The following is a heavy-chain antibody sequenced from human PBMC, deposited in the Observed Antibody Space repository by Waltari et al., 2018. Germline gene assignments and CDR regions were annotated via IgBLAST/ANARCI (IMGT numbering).Heavy chain of an antibody. Sequence: EVQLVESGGGLVQPGGSLRLSCVASGFTFSSYSMQWARQAPAKGLEWFSYISSSSTINYADSVKGRFTISRDSPKDSLYLQMNSLRAEDAAVYYCARGMVGAAYFDCWGQGALVSVSS. CDR3: ARGMVGAAYFDC. V-gene: IGHV3-48*04. D-gene: IGHD1-26*01. CDR1: GFTFSSYS. J-gene: IGHJ4*02. CDR2: ISSSSTI.